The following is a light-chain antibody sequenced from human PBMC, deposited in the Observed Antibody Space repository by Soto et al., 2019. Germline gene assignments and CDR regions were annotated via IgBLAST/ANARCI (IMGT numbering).Light chain of an antibody. V-gene: IGLV4-69*01. CDR2: VNSDGSH. Sequence: QSVLIQSPSASASLGASVKLTCTLSSGHSSYAIAWHQQQPEKGPRYLMKVNSDGSHSKGDGIPDRFSGSSSGAERYLTISSLQSEDEADYYCQTWGTGIVVFGGGTKLTVL. J-gene: IGLJ2*01. CDR1: SGHSSYA. CDR3: QTWGTGIVV.